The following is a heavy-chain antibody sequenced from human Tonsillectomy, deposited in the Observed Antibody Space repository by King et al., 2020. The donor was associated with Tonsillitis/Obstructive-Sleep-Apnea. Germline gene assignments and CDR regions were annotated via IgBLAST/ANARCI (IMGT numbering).Heavy chain of an antibody. Sequence: VQLVESGGGLVKPGGSLRLSCAASGFTFSSYSMNWVRQAPGKGLEWVSSISSSSSYIYYADSVKGRFTISRDNAKNSLYLQMNSLRAEDTAVYYCARDKTTWFGEGKDYWGQGNLVTVSS. CDR1: GFTFSSYS. J-gene: IGHJ4*02. V-gene: IGHV3-21*01. CDR3: ARDKTTWFGEGKDY. CDR2: ISSSSSYI. D-gene: IGHD3-10*01.